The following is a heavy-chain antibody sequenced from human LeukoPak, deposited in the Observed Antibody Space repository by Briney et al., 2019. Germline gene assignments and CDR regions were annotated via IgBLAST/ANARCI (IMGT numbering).Heavy chain of an antibody. CDR1: APSVTKYY. Sequence: PSHTHSPTRTLSAPSVTKYYWSSTRHPPRNGLEWIGYVYYGGTTNYNPSLKSRVTMTVDTSKNQFSLKLISVTAADTAVYSCARSKTLAPHFDYWGEGTLVSVSS. CDR2: VYYGGTT. V-gene: IGHV4-59*02. CDR3: ARSKTLAPHFDY. J-gene: IGHJ4*02.